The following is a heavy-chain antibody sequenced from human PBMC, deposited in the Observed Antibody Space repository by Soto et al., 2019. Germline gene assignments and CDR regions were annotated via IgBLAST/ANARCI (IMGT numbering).Heavy chain of an antibody. CDR2: INTYNGSR. CDR1: GYSFSSYG. CDR3: ARDRLRGYDSSGFYS. Sequence: QVQLVQSGAELRKPGASVKVSCKASGYSFSSYGINWVRQAPGQGFEWMGWINTYNGSRNYAQKFEDRVTMTTATSTNTVYMELRSLKSDGTAIYYCARDRLRGYDSSGFYSWGQGTLVTVSS. D-gene: IGHD3-22*01. J-gene: IGHJ4*02. V-gene: IGHV1-18*01.